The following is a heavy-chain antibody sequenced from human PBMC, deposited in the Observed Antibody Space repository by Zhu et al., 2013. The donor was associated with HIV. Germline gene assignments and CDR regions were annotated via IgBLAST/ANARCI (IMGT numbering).Heavy chain of an antibody. D-gene: IGHD3-16*02. CDR3: AREGGAGLPLGELSLPFDF. CDR2: IIPIFGIA. CDR1: GYVFTGHY. Sequence: QAELAQSGAELRKTGTSIKVSCKASGYVFTGHYIHWVRQAPGEGLTWMGWIIPIFGIANYAQKFQGRVTITADESTSTAYMELSSLRSEDTAVYYCAREGGAGLPLGELSLPFDFWGQGTLVTVSS. J-gene: IGHJ4*02. V-gene: IGHV1-69*13.